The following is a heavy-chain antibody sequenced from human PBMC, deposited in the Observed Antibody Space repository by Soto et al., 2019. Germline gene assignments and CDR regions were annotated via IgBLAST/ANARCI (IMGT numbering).Heavy chain of an antibody. CDR1: GGSIISGGYY. Sequence: QVQLQESGPGLVKPSQTLSLTCTVSGGSIISGGYYWSWIRQHPGKRLEWIGYIYYSGSTYYNPSLKSRVTISVDTSKNQFSLKLSSVTAADTAVYYCARGGRRPPGMDVWGQGTTVTVSS. CDR3: ARGGRRPPGMDV. CDR2: IYYSGST. J-gene: IGHJ6*02. V-gene: IGHV4-31*03.